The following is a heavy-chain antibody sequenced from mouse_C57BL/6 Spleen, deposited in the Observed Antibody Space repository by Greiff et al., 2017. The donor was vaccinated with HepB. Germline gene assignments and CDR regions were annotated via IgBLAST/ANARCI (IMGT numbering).Heavy chain of an antibody. CDR3: ARGSGYYFDY. CDR1: GFTFSDYG. Sequence: EVQLQESGGGLVKPGGSLKLSCAASGFTFSDYGMHWVRQAPEKGLEWVAYISSGSSTIYYADTVKGRFTISRDNAKNTLFLQMTSLRSEDTAMYYCARGSGYYFDYWGQGTTLTVSS. CDR2: ISSGSSTI. J-gene: IGHJ2*01. D-gene: IGHD2-2*01. V-gene: IGHV5-17*01.